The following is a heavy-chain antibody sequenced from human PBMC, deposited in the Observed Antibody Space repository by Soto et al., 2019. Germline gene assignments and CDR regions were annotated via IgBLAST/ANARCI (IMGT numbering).Heavy chain of an antibody. J-gene: IGHJ4*02. CDR2: IHYSGST. Sequence: TLSLTCTVSGGSISSSSYYWGWIRQPPGKGLEWIGSIHYSGSTYYNPSLKSRVTISVDTSKNQISLKLSSVTAADTAVYYCARGRRYSSSWYSDYWGQGTLVTVSS. CDR1: GGSISSSSYY. D-gene: IGHD6-13*01. V-gene: IGHV4-39*01. CDR3: ARGRRYSSSWYSDY.